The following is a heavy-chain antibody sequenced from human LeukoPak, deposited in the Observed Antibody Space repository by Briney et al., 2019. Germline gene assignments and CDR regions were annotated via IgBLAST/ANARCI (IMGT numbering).Heavy chain of an antibody. CDR2: ISYDGSNK. Sequence: PGGSLRLSCAASGFTFSSYAMHWVRQAPGKGLEWVAVISYDGSNKYYADSVKGRFTISRDNAKNPLYLQMNSLRVEDTAVYYCARDKIVGATHFDYWGQGTLVTVSS. V-gene: IGHV3-30*04. CDR1: GFTFSSYA. D-gene: IGHD1-26*01. J-gene: IGHJ4*02. CDR3: ARDKIVGATHFDY.